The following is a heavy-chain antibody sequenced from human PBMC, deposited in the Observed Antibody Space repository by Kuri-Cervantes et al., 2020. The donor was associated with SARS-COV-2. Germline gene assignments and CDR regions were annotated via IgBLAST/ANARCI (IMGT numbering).Heavy chain of an antibody. V-gene: IGHV4-39*01. CDR1: GGSISSSSYY. J-gene: IGHJ5*02. CDR3: ASGYITGTTVAYDP. CDR2: IYYSGST. D-gene: IGHD1-7*01. Sequence: SETLSLTCTVSGGSISSSSYYWGWIRQPPGKGLEWIGSIYYSGSTYYNPSLKSRVTISVDTSKIQFSLKLSSVTAADTAVYYCASGYITGTTVAYDPWGQGTLVTVSS.